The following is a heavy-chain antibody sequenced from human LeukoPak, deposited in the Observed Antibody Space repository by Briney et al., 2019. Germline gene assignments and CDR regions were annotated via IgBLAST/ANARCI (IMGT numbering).Heavy chain of an antibody. Sequence: SETLSLTCSVSDDSITMYYWTWIRQPPGKGLEWIGNIYYRGSTYYNPSLKSRVTISVDTSKNQFSLKLSSVTAADTAVYYCARRWDNNWFDPWGQGTLVTVSS. CDR1: DDSITMYY. CDR3: ARRWDNNWFDP. V-gene: IGHV4-59*01. D-gene: IGHD1-26*01. CDR2: IYYRGST. J-gene: IGHJ5*02.